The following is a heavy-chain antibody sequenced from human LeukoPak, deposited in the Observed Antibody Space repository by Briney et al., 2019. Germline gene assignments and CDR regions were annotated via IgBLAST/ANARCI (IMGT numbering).Heavy chain of an antibody. Sequence: PGGSLRLSCVASGFTFSDYEMNWVRQAPGKGLEWISYIRNSGTTIYYADSVKGRFTISRDNAKNSLYLQMNSLRAEDTAVYYCARGPLDPTGYCSGGRCSPTYEVWGQGTLVSVSS. CDR3: ARGPLDPTGYCSGGRCSPTYEV. V-gene: IGHV3-48*03. CDR2: IRNSGTTI. CDR1: GFTFSDYE. J-gene: IGHJ4*02. D-gene: IGHD2-15*01.